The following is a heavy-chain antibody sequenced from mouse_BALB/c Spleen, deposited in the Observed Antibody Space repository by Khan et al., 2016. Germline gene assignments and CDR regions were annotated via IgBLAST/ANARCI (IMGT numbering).Heavy chain of an antibody. Sequence: EVQLQESGPGLVKPSQSLSLTCTVTGYSITSDYAWNWIRQFPGNKLEWMGYISYGGSTSYNPSLKSRISITRDTSKNQFFLQLNSVTTEDTATYYCARWRDGNYGYYFDYWGQGTTLTVSS. D-gene: IGHD2-1*01. CDR1: GYSITSDYA. V-gene: IGHV3-2*02. J-gene: IGHJ2*01. CDR2: ISYGGST. CDR3: ARWRDGNYGYYFDY.